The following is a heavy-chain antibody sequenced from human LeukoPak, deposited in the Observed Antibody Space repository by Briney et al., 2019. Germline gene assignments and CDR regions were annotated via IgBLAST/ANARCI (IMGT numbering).Heavy chain of an antibody. V-gene: IGHV1-8*01. CDR3: ARPDFWSGYYGAGGDY. CDR2: MNPNSGNT. D-gene: IGHD3-3*01. J-gene: IGHJ4*02. Sequence: ASVKVSCKASGYTFTSYDINWVRQAPGQGLEWMGWMNPNSGNTGYAQKFQGRVTMTRNTSISTAYMKLSSLRSEDTAVYYCARPDFWSGYYGAGGDYWGQGTLVTVSS. CDR1: GYTFTSYD.